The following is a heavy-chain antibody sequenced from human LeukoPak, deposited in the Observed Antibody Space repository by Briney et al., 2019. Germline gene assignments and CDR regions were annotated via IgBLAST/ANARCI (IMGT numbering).Heavy chain of an antibody. CDR2: INHSGST. CDR3: ARDNLWFGELLYYWYFDL. D-gene: IGHD3-10*01. V-gene: IGHV4-34*01. CDR1: GGSFSGYY. Sequence: SETLSLTCAAYGGSFSGYYWSWIRQPPGKGLEWIGEINHSGSTNYNPSLKSRVTISVDTSKNQFSLKLSSVTAADTAVYYCARDNLWFGELLYYWYFDLWGRGTLVTVSS. J-gene: IGHJ2*01.